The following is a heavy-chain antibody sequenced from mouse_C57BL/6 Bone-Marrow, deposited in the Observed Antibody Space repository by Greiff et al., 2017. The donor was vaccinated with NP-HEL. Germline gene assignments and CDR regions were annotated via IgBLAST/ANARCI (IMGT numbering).Heavy chain of an antibody. CDR1: GFTFSDFY. J-gene: IGHJ4*01. Sequence: EVNVVESGGGLVQSGRSLRLSCATSGFTFSDFYMEWVRQAPGKGLEWIAASRNKANDYTTEYSASVKGRFIVSRDTSQSILYLQMNALRAEDTAIYYCARTNYYGSSYVDYAMDYWGQGTSVTVSS. CDR2: SRNKANDYTT. CDR3: ARTNYYGSSYVDYAMDY. V-gene: IGHV7-1*01. D-gene: IGHD1-1*01.